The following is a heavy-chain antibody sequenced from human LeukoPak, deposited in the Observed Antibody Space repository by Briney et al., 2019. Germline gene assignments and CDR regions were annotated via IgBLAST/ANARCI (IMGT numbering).Heavy chain of an antibody. J-gene: IGHJ3*02. V-gene: IGHV3-11*03. D-gene: IGHD3-10*01. CDR1: GFTFSDYY. CDR3: TTRELRYYGSGTYPVAFDI. CDR2: ISSSSSYT. Sequence: GGSLRLSCAASGFTFSDYYMSWIRQAPGKGLEWVSYISSSSSYTNYADSVKGRFTISRDNAKNSLYLQMNSLKTEDTAVYYCTTRELRYYGSGTYPVAFDIWGQGTMVTVSS.